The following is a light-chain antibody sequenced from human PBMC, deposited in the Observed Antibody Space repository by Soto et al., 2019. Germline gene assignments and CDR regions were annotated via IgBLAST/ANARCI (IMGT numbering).Light chain of an antibody. CDR2: GAS. V-gene: IGKV3-20*01. CDR3: QQYGST. J-gene: IGKJ3*01. CDR1: QSVSSSY. Sequence: EIVLTQSPGTLSLSPGERATLSCRASQSVSSSYLARYQQKPGQAPRLLIYGASSRATGIPDRFSGSGSGTDFTLTISRLEPEDFAVYYCQQYGSTFGPGTKVDIK.